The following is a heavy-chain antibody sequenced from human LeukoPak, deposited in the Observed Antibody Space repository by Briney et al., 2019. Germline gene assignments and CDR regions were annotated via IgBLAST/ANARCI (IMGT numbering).Heavy chain of an antibody. CDR2: IIPIFGTA. CDR3: AKEGARDNSGYYLIDY. D-gene: IGHD3-22*01. Sequence: SVTVSCTASGGTFSSYAISWVRQAPGQGLEWMGGIIPIFGTANYAQKFQGRVTITTDESTSTAYMELSSLRSEDTAVYYCAKEGARDNSGYYLIDYWGQGTLVTVSS. CDR1: GGTFSSYA. V-gene: IGHV1-69*05. J-gene: IGHJ4*02.